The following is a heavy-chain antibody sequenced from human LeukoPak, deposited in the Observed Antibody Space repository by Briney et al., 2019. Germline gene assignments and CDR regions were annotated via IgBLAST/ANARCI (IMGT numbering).Heavy chain of an antibody. D-gene: IGHD4-17*01. V-gene: IGHV3-21*01. CDR2: ISSSSNYI. Sequence: PGGSLRLSCAASGFTFSSYSMNWVRQAPGKGLEWVSSISSSSNYIYYADSVKGRFTISRDNAKNSLYLQMNSLRAEDTAVYYCAAGGLTVTTGRILSEPDDYWGQGTLVTVSS. CDR3: AAGGLTVTTGRILSEPDDY. J-gene: IGHJ4*02. CDR1: GFTFSSYS.